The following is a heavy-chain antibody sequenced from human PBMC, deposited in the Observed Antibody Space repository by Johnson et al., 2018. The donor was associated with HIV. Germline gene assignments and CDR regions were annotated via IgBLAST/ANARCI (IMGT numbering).Heavy chain of an antibody. D-gene: IGHD3-10*02. Sequence: VQVVESGGGVVQPGTSLILSCAASGFTFSDHYMSWIRQAPGKGLEWVSYISSSGSTIYYADSVKGRFTIFRDNAENSLFLQMDSLRAEDTAVYYCARESSDVGDFDIWGHGTMVTVSS. CDR1: GFTFSDHY. CDR2: ISSSGSTI. J-gene: IGHJ3*02. V-gene: IGHV3-11*01. CDR3: ARESSDVGDFDI.